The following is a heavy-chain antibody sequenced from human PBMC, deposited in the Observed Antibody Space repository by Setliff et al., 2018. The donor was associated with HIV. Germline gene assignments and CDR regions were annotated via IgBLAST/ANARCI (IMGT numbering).Heavy chain of an antibody. CDR2: IYNSGTT. D-gene: IGHD3-10*01. Sequence: TLSLTCTISGGSFSSYYWSWIRQPAGRGLEWIGRIYNSGTTNYNPSLKSRVTMSVDTSKNQFSLKLTSVTAADTAVYYCARDRHSSGLGSYGPWGPGILVTVSS. V-gene: IGHV4-4*07. CDR3: ARDRHSSGLGSYGP. J-gene: IGHJ5*02. CDR1: GGSFSSYY.